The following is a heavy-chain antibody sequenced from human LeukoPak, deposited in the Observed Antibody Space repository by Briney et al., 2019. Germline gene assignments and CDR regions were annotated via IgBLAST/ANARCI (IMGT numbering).Heavy chain of an antibody. J-gene: IGHJ4*02. Sequence: ASVKVSCKASGYTFTSYGIIWVRQAPGQGLEWMGWISAYNGNTNYAQKLQGRVTMTTDTSTSTAYMELRSLRSDDTAVYYCARDGIYCTNGVCRFDYWGQGTLATVSS. CDR3: ARDGIYCTNGVCRFDY. D-gene: IGHD2-8*01. CDR1: GYTFTSYG. CDR2: ISAYNGNT. V-gene: IGHV1-18*01.